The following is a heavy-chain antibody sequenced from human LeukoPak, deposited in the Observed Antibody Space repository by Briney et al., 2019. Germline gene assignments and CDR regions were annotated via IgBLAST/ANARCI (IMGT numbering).Heavy chain of an antibody. CDR3: AKAPYSSGWTTFDY. CDR2: ISGSGGST. J-gene: IGHJ4*02. D-gene: IGHD6-19*01. CDR1: GFTFSTYS. V-gene: IGHV3-23*01. Sequence: QSGGSLRLSCVASGFTFSTYSMNWVRQAPGKGLECVSVISGSGGSTYYADSVKSRFTVSRDNSKNTLYLQMNSLRAEDTAVYYCAKAPYSSGWTTFDYWGQGTLVTVSS.